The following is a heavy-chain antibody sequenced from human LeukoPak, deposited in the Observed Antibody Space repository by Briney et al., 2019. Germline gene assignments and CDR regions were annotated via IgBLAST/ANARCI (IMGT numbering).Heavy chain of an antibody. D-gene: IGHD5-24*01. CDR2: ISGSGDST. Sequence: GGSLRLSCAASGFTFSTYAMSWVRQAPGKGLEWVSAISGSGDSTYYADSVKGRFTISRDNSKNTLYLQMNSLRAEDTAVYYCARDPARRDGYNGAFDIWGQGTMVTVSS. CDR1: GFTFSTYA. CDR3: ARDPARRDGYNGAFDI. J-gene: IGHJ3*02. V-gene: IGHV3-23*01.